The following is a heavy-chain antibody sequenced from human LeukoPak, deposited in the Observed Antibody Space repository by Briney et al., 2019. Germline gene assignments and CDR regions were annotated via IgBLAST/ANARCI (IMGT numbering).Heavy chain of an antibody. V-gene: IGHV1-2*02. Sequence: ASVKVSCKASGYTFTGYYMHWVRQAPGQGLEWMGWINPNSGGTNYAQKFQGRVTMTRDTSINTAYMELSRLRSDDTAVYYCARDLMVRGPMDVWGKGTTVTVPS. CDR1: GYTFTGYY. CDR2: INPNSGGT. D-gene: IGHD3-10*01. J-gene: IGHJ6*03. CDR3: ARDLMVRGPMDV.